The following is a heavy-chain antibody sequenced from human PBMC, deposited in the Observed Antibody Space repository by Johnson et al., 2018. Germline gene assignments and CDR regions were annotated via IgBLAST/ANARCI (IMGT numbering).Heavy chain of an antibody. D-gene: IGHD4-23*01. Sequence: VQLQESGGGLVQPGGSLKLSCAASGFTFSGSTMHWVRQASGKGLEWLGRIRSKPNNYATAYAASVKGRFTISRDDSKNTAYLQMNSLKTEDTAVYYCSSTVVTPGNDYWGQGTLVTVSS. CDR3: SSTVVTPGNDY. J-gene: IGHJ4*02. V-gene: IGHV3-73*02. CDR1: GFTFSGST. CDR2: IRSKPNNYAT.